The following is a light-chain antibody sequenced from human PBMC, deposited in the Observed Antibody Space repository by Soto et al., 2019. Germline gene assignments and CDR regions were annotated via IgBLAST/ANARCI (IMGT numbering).Light chain of an antibody. CDR3: SSYATNRDVL. V-gene: IGLV2-14*03. CDR1: SSDVGVYNH. CDR2: DVS. J-gene: IGLJ2*01. Sequence: QSALTQPASVSGSPGQSITIPCTGTSSDVGVYNHVSWYQHHPGKAPKLMIYDVSYRPSGVSNRFSGSKSGNTASLTISGLQAEDEADYYCSSYATNRDVLFGGGTKVTVL.